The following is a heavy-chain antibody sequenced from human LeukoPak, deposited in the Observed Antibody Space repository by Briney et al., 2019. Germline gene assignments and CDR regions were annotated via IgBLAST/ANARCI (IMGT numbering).Heavy chain of an antibody. D-gene: IGHD2-15*01. J-gene: IGHJ6*02. Sequence: PSETLSLTCTVPGGSIIGYYWSSIRPPPRRGRGRIGQNYYSRSTDYNLSLQCRVTISVDTSKPQFSLKLSSVTAADTAVYYCARTRMRHTSGKEKGYYYYYYGMDVWGQGTTVTVSS. CDR2: NYYSRST. CDR1: GGSIIGYY. V-gene: IGHV4-59*01. CDR3: ARTRMRHTSGKEKGYYYYYYGMDV.